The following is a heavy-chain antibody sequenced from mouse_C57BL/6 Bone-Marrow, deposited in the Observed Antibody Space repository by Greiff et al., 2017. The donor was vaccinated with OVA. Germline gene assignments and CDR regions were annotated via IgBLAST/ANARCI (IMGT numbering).Heavy chain of an antibody. CDR1: GFTFSDFY. CDR2: SRNKANDYTT. Sequence: EVQLVESGGGLVQSGRSLRLSCATSGFTFSDFYMAWVRQAPGKGLEWIAASRNKANDYTTEYRASVKGRFIVSRDTSQSILYLQMKALRAEDTAIYYSARGGGCLDDGWYCDVWGTGTTVTVSS. D-gene: IGHD2-12*01. CDR3: ARGGGCLDDGWYCDV. J-gene: IGHJ1*03. V-gene: IGHV7-1*01.